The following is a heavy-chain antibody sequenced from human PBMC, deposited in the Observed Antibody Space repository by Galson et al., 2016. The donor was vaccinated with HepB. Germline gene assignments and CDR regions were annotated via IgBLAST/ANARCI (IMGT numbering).Heavy chain of an antibody. CDR2: IKQDGSEK. D-gene: IGHD3-10*01. CDR3: ARGGSGSNPNQHYFYYYALDV. V-gene: IGHV3-7*01. J-gene: IGHJ6*04. Sequence: SLRLSCAASGFTFSSDWMSWVRQAPGQGLEWVANIKQDGSEKYYVDSVKGRFTISRDNAKNSLYLQMNSLRAEDTAVYYCARGGSGSNPNQHYFYYYALDVWGIGATVTVSS. CDR1: GFTFSSDW.